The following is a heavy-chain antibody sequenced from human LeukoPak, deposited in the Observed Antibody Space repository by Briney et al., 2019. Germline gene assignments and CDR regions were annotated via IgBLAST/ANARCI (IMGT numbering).Heavy chain of an antibody. CDR1: GGSISSYY. Sequence: SETLSLTCTVSGGSISSYYWSWIRQPLAKGLEWIGYIYYSGSTNYNPSLKSRVTISVDTSKNQFSLKLSSVTAADTAVYYCARGIAAKYYYYSMDVWGKGTTVTISS. CDR2: IYYSGST. D-gene: IGHD6-13*01. V-gene: IGHV4-59*01. J-gene: IGHJ6*03. CDR3: ARGIAAKYYYYSMDV.